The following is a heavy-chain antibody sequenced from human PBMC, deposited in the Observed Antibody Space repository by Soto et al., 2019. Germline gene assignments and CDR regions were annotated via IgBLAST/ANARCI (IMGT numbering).Heavy chain of an antibody. CDR1: GGSISSGGYY. V-gene: IGHV4-31*03. Sequence: KSSETLSLTCTVSGGSISSGGYYWSWIRQLPGKGLEWIGYIYYSGNTYYNPSLRSRVTISVDTSKNQFSLKLSSVTAADTAVYYCARTFSSSSCHCNWFDPWGQGTLVTSPQ. CDR2: IYYSGNT. D-gene: IGHD6-13*01. CDR3: ARTFSSSSCHCNWFDP. J-gene: IGHJ5*02.